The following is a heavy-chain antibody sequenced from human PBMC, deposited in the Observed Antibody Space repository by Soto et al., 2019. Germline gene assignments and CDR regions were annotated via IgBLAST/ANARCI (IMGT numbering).Heavy chain of an antibody. J-gene: IGHJ5*02. CDR2: INPMLGVA. CDR1: GGSFSSLV. V-gene: IGHV1-69*10. Sequence: VASVKVSCKASGGSFSSLVISWLRQAPGQGPEWMGGINPMLGVANFAQKFQDRVTITADESTTTAYMELSSLRSEDTAVYYCARGPAQVDPWGQGTLVTV. D-gene: IGHD2-2*01. CDR3: ARGPAQVDP.